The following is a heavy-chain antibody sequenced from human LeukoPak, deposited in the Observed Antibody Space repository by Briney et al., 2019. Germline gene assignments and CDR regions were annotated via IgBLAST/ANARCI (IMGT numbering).Heavy chain of an antibody. V-gene: IGHV3-21*01. CDR1: GFTFSSYS. D-gene: IGHD5-24*01. J-gene: IGHJ4*02. Sequence: GGSLRLSCAASGFTFSSYSMNWVRQAPGKGLEWVSSISSSSSYIYYADSVKGRFTISRDNAKNSLHLQMNSLRAEDTAVYYCATQRDGYNSPFDYWGQGTLVTVSS. CDR2: ISSSSSYI. CDR3: ATQRDGYNSPFDY.